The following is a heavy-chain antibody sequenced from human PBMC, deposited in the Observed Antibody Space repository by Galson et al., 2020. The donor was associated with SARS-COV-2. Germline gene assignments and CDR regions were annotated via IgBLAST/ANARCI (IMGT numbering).Heavy chain of an antibody. CDR2: IDAAGNP. D-gene: IGHD3-10*01. CDR1: GFTVGSRW. V-gene: IGHV3-53*01. Sequence: GESLKIPCAASGFTVGSRWISWVRRAPGKGLEWVSLIDAAGNPFYDDSIKGRFTISRDNSRNIVFLQMTSLRAVDTAVYYCLREGDTIYPDYWGPGTLVTVSS. CDR3: LREGDTIYPDY. J-gene: IGHJ4*02.